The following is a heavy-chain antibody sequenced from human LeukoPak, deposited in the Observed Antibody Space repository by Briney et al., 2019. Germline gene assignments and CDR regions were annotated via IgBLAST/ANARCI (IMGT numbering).Heavy chain of an antibody. CDR3: AGGDNPYFFDY. CDR2: IYYSGST. J-gene: IGHJ4*02. D-gene: IGHD1-14*01. CDR1: GGSISSYY. V-gene: IGHV4-59*01. Sequence: SETLSLTCTVSGGSISSYYWSWIRQPPGKGLEWIGYIYYSGSTNYNPSLKSRVTISVDTSKNQFSLKLSSATAADTAVYYCAGGDNPYFFDYWGQGTLVTVSS.